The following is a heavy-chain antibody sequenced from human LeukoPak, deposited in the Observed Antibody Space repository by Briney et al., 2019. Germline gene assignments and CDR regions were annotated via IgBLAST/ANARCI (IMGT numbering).Heavy chain of an antibody. D-gene: IGHD3-22*01. V-gene: IGHV4-59*08. CDR3: ARTTYYYDSSGYSLDY. J-gene: IGHJ4*02. CDR1: GGSISSYY. Sequence: ASETLSLTCTVSGGSISSYYWSWIRQPPGKGLEWIGYIYYSGSTNYNPSLKSRVTISVDTSKNQFSLKLSSVTAADTAVYYCARTTYYYDSSGYSLDYWGQGTLVTVSS. CDR2: IYYSGST.